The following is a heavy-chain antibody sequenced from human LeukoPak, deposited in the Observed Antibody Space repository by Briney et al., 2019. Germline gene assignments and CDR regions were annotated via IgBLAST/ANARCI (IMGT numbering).Heavy chain of an antibody. CDR2: ISSSSSYI. Sequence: GGSLRLSCAASGFTFSSYSMNWVRQAPGKGLEWVSSISSSSSYIYYADSVKGRFTISRDNAKNSLYLQMNGLRAEDTAVYYCSKASYYVLPCFDSWGQGTLVTVSS. CDR3: SKASYYVLPCFDS. CDR1: GFTFSSYS. V-gene: IGHV3-21*01. D-gene: IGHD3-10*02. J-gene: IGHJ4*02.